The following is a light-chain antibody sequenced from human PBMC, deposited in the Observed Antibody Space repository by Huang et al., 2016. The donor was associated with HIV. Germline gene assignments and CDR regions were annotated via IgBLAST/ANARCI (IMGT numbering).Light chain of an antibody. V-gene: IGKV1-16*01. J-gene: IGKJ4*01. CDR2: AES. CDR3: QQYKSYPRT. CDR1: QGINNY. Sequence: DIQMTQSPSSLSASVGDRVTITCRASQGINNYLAWFQQKTGKAPKSLIYAESSLQSGVPSRFSGSGSGTDFTRTINTLQPEDIATYYCQQYKSYPRTFGGGTKVEIK.